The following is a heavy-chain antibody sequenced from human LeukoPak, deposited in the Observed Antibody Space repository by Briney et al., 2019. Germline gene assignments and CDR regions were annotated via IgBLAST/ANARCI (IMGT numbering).Heavy chain of an antibody. J-gene: IGHJ6*02. CDR2: IWEGGRET. V-gene: IGHV3-7*01. CDR1: GFTVSSNY. D-gene: IGHD5-12*01. Sequence: PGGSLRLSCAASGFTVSSNYMSWVRQAPGKGLEWVANIWEGGRETHYVDSVKGRFTISGDSAKTSLDLQMNSLRAEDAAVYYCARGRDIVATAPDYNYGMDVWGQGTTVTVSS. CDR3: ARGRDIVATAPDYNYGMDV.